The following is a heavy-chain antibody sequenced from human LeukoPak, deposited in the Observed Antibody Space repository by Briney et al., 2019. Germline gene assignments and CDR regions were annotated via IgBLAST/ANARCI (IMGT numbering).Heavy chain of an antibody. CDR3: ARHGTSVAWYFDL. J-gene: IGHJ2*01. D-gene: IGHD6-19*01. Sequence: SEPQSLPCTVSGGSFNRFYWSWLPQPPGKALEWIGYIYYTGGTNYNPSLKSRITTSVDASKNQFSLQLSSVTAADTAVYYCARHGTSVAWYFDLWGRGTLVAVSS. CDR2: IYYTGGT. CDR1: GGSFNRFY. V-gene: IGHV4-59*08.